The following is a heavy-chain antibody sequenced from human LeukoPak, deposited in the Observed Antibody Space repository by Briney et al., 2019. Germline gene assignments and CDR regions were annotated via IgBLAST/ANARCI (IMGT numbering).Heavy chain of an antibody. CDR1: GYTFTGYY. J-gene: IGHJ3*02. V-gene: IGHV1-2*06. D-gene: IGHD2-2*01. Sequence: ASVKVSCNASGYTFTGYYMHWVRQAPGQGLEWMGRINPNGSCTNYGQKFQGRVTMTRDTSISTAYMELSRLRSDDTAVYYCARVYCSNTSCYFGAFDIWGQGTMVTVSS. CDR2: INPNGSCT. CDR3: ARVYCSNTSCYFGAFDI.